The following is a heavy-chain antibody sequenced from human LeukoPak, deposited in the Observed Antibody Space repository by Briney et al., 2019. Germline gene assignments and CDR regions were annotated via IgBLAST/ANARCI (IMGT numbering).Heavy chain of an antibody. CDR2: VYYSGTA. CDR3: ARTKSGWYYSDY. Sequence: PSDTLSLTCTVSGGSMRSYYWSWIRQPPGKGLELIRYVYYSGTANYNPSLESRVTILVDTSKNQFSLNLSSVTAADTAVYYCARTKSGWYYSDYWGQGTLVSVSS. CDR1: GGSMRSYY. D-gene: IGHD6-19*01. J-gene: IGHJ4*02. V-gene: IGHV4-59*08.